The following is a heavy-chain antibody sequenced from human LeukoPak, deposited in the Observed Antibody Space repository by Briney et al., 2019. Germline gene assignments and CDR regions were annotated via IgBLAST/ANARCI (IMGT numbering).Heavy chain of an antibody. Sequence: SQTLSLTCTVSGGSISSGGYYWSWIRQPAGKGLEWIGRIYTSGSTNYNPSLKSRVTISVDTSKSQFSRKLSSVTAADTAVYYCARSLNSGWYYFDYWGQGTLVTVSS. D-gene: IGHD6-19*01. CDR1: GGSISSGGYY. CDR3: ARSLNSGWYYFDY. J-gene: IGHJ4*02. V-gene: IGHV4-61*02. CDR2: IYTSGST.